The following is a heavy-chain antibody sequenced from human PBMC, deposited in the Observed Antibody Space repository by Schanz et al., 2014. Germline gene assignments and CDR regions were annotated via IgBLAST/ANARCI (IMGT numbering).Heavy chain of an antibody. V-gene: IGHV3-21*02. CDR1: GFDFNSYS. CDR3: ARANYRRKINFDY. J-gene: IGHJ4*02. CDR2: ISSSSSYI. D-gene: IGHD3-10*01. Sequence: EVRLVESGGGLVQPGGSLRLSCEASGFDFNSYSMNWVRQAPGKGLEWVSSISSSSSYIYYADSVKGRFTISRDNSRNTLYLQMNSLRAEDTAVYYCARANYRRKINFDYWGRGTLXTVSS.